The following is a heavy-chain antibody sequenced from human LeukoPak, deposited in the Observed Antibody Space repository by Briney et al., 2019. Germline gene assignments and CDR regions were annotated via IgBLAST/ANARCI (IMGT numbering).Heavy chain of an antibody. CDR2: IYYSGST. V-gene: IGHV4-59*08. CDR3: ARRGEKYSYGSFGMDV. Sequence: PSETLSLTCTVSGSSISNYYWSWIRQPPGKGLQWIGYIYYSGSTNYNPSLKSRVTISVDTSKNQFSLKLSSVTAADTAIYYCARRGEKYSYGSFGMDVWGQGTTVTVSS. J-gene: IGHJ6*02. D-gene: IGHD5-18*01. CDR1: GSSISNYY.